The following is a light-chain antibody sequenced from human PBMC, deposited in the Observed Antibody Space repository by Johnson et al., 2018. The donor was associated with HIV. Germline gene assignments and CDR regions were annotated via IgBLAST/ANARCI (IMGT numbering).Light chain of an antibody. CDR2: DNN. CDR3: RTWDSSLSAYV. Sequence: QSVLTQPPSVSAAPGQKVTISCSGSSSNIGRNYVSWYQQLPGTAPKLLIFDNNKRPSGIPDRFSASKSGTSATLAITGLQTGDEADYYCRTWDSSLSAYVFGTGTKVTVL. CDR1: SSNIGRNY. J-gene: IGLJ1*01. V-gene: IGLV1-51*01.